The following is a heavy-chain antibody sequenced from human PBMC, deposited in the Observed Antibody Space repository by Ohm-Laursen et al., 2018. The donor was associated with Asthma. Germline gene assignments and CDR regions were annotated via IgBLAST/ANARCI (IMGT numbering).Heavy chain of an antibody. CDR1: GYTFTRYG. J-gene: IGHJ4*02. Sequence: SVKVSCKASGYTFTRYGISWVRQAPGQGLEWMGWISAYNGNTNYAQKLQGRVTMTTDTSTSTAYMELRSLRSDDTAVYYCARAPGIAVAGSLTQFDYWGQGTLVTVSS. D-gene: IGHD6-19*01. CDR3: ARAPGIAVAGSLTQFDY. V-gene: IGHV1-18*01. CDR2: ISAYNGNT.